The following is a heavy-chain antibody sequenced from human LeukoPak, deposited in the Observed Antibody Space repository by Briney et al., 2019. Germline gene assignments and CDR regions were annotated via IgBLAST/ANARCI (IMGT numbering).Heavy chain of an antibody. CDR2: IYSGGST. J-gene: IGHJ3*02. CDR3: AREAGRSDAFDI. CDR1: GFTVSSNY. Sequence: GGSLRLSCAASGFTVSSNYMSWVRQAPGKGLEWVSVIYSGGSTYYADSVKGRFTISRDNSKNTLYHQMNSLRAEDTAVYYCAREAGRSDAFDIWGQGTMVTVSS. V-gene: IGHV3-53*01.